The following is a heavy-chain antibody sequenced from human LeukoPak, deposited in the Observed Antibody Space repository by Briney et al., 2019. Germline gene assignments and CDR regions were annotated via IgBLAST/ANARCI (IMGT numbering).Heavy chain of an antibody. CDR3: ARTPLGSGSYGY. V-gene: IGHV3-20*01. Sequence: GGSLRLSCAASGFTFDDYGMSWVRQAPGKGLEWVSGINWNGGSTGYADSVKGRFTISRDNSKNSLYLQMNSLRAEDTALYHCARTPLGSGSYGYWGQGTLVTVSS. CDR1: GFTFDDYG. J-gene: IGHJ4*02. D-gene: IGHD3-10*01. CDR2: INWNGGST.